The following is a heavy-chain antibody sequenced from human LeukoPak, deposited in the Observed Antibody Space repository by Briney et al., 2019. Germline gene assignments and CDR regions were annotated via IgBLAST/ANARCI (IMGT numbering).Heavy chain of an antibody. CDR3: AKGKGGYFYALDF. D-gene: IGHD5-12*01. CDR1: GASITDAY. CDR2: IYYRGTT. Sequence: SETLSLTCNVSGASITDAYWSSLRQPPGKGLEWIRYIYYRGTTNYNPPLKSQVAKSLDTPKNQFALSLTSVTPAAPAFYSCAKGKGGYFYALDFWGQGTLVTVHS. V-gene: IGHV4-59*03. J-gene: IGHJ4*02.